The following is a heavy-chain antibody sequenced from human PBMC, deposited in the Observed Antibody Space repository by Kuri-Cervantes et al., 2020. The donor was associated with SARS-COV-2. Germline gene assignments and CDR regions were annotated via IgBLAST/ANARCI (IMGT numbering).Heavy chain of an antibody. J-gene: IGHJ6*02. CDR1: GGTFSSYA. D-gene: IGHD3-10*01. CDR2: IIPILGIA. V-gene: IGHV1-69*04. CDR3: ARSANYGSGSYYMSYGMDV. Sequence: SVKVSCKASGGTFSSYAISWVRQAPGQGLEWMGRIIPILGIANYAQKFQGRVTITADESTSTAYMELSSLRSEDTAVYYCARSANYGSGSYYMSYGMDVWGQGTTVTVSS.